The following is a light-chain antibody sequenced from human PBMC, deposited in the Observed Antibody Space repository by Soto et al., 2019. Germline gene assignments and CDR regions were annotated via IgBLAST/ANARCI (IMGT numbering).Light chain of an antibody. CDR2: EVN. CDR3: SSYTSSSTLYV. V-gene: IGLV2-14*01. Sequence: QSALTQPPSVSGSPGQSVTISCTGASSDVGGYTYVSWYQQHPGKAPKLMIYEVNNRPSGVSNRFSGSKSGNTASLTISGLQAEDEADYYCSSYTSSSTLYVFGTGTKVTVL. J-gene: IGLJ1*01. CDR1: SSDVGGYTY.